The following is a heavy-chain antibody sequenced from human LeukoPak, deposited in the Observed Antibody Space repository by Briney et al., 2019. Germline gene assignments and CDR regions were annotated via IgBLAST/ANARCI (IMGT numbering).Heavy chain of an antibody. Sequence: GGSLRLSCAASGFTFSSYGMHWVRQAPGKGLEWVSAISGSGGSTYYADSVKGRFTISRDNSKNTLYLQMNSLRAEDTAVYYCAKEYYYDSSGLLGYWGQGTLVTVSS. D-gene: IGHD3-22*01. J-gene: IGHJ4*02. CDR3: AKEYYYDSSGLLGY. V-gene: IGHV3-23*01. CDR1: GFTFSSYG. CDR2: ISGSGGST.